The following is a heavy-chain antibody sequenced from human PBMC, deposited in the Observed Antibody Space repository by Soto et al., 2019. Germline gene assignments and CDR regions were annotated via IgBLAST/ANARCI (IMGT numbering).Heavy chain of an antibody. CDR3: AKDLSSGWYFPKGGPELDY. CDR1: GFTFSSYG. D-gene: IGHD6-19*01. V-gene: IGHV3-30*18. Sequence: QVQLVESGGGVVQPGRSLRLSCAASGFTFSSYGMRWVRQAPGKGLEWVAVISYDGSNKYYADSVKGRFTISRDNSKNTLYLQMNSLRAEDTAVYYCAKDLSSGWYFPKGGPELDYWGQGTLVTVSS. J-gene: IGHJ4*02. CDR2: ISYDGSNK.